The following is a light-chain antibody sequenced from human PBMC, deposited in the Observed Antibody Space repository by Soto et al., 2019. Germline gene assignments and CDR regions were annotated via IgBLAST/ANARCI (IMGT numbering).Light chain of an antibody. J-gene: IGKJ2*01. CDR2: GAS. CDR1: KSVSNN. CDR3: QQYDIWPPYT. V-gene: IGKV3-15*01. Sequence: EIVLMQSQATLSVSPGERVTLSCRASKSVSNNLAWYQQRPGQAPRLLIYGASTRATGIPARFSGSGSGTEFTLTISSLQSEDFAIYYCQQYDIWPPYTFGQGTKVDIK.